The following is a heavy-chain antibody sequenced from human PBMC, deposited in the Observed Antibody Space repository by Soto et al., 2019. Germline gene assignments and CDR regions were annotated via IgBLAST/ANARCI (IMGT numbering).Heavy chain of an antibody. CDR3: ARRRGGVIDI. Sequence: SETLSLTCTVSGGSISSYYWSWIRQPPGKGLEWIGYIYYSGSTNYNPSLKSRVTISVDTSKNQFSLKLSSVTAADTAVYYCARRRGGVIDIWGQGTMVTVS. CDR1: GGSISSYY. J-gene: IGHJ3*02. D-gene: IGHD3-10*01. CDR2: IYYSGST. V-gene: IGHV4-59*08.